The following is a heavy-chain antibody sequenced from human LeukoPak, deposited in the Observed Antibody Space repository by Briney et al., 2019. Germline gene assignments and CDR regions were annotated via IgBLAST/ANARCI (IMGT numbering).Heavy chain of an antibody. V-gene: IGHV3-23*01. CDR3: AKDAGEGSSWYDY. Sequence: GGSLRLSCVVSGFTFSSYAMSWVRQAPGKGLEWVSFIGGSGGSTYYADSVKGRFTISRDNAKNSLYLQMNSLRAEDTAVYYCAKDAGEGSSWYDYWGQGTLVTVSS. D-gene: IGHD6-13*01. CDR2: IGGSGGST. CDR1: GFTFSSYA. J-gene: IGHJ4*02.